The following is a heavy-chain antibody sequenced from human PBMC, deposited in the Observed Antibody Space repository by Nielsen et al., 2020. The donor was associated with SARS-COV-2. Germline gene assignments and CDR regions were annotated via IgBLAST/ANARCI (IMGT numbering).Heavy chain of an antibody. CDR2: ISYDGSNK. J-gene: IGHJ4*02. D-gene: IGHD3-10*01. Sequence: GESLKISCAASGFTFSSHAMHWVRQAPGKGLEWVAVISYDGSNKYYADSVKGRFTISRDKSKNTLYLQMNSLKAEDTAVYYCVKDKTTRVRGVFDYWGQGTLVTVSS. V-gene: IGHV3-30*04. CDR1: GFTFSSHA. CDR3: VKDKTTRVRGVFDY.